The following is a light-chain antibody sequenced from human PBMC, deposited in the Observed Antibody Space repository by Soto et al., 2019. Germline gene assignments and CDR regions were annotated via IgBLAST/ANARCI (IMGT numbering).Light chain of an antibody. J-gene: IGLJ3*02. CDR1: XXXXXSNY. V-gene: IGLV6-57*01. Sequence: NFMLTQPHSVSESPGKTVXXXXXXXXXXXXSNYVQWYQQRPGSSPTTVIYEDNQRPSGVPDRFSGSIDSSSNSASLTISGLKTEDEADYYCQSYDXSIPNWVFGGGTKLTVL. CDR2: EDN. CDR3: QSYDXSIPNWV.